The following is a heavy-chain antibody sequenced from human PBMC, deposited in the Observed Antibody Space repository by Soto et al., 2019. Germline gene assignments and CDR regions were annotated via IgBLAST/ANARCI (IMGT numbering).Heavy chain of an antibody. Sequence: SVKVSCKASGGTFSSYAISWVRQAPGQGLEWMGGIIPIFGTANYAQKFQGRVTITADESTSTAYMELSGLRSEDTAVYYCAISGSPQPVEYYFDYWGQGTLVTVSS. D-gene: IGHD1-26*01. V-gene: IGHV1-69*13. CDR2: IIPIFGTA. CDR3: AISGSPQPVEYYFDY. J-gene: IGHJ4*02. CDR1: GGTFSSYA.